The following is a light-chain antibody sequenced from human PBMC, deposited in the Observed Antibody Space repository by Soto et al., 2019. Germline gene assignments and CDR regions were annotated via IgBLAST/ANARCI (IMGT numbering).Light chain of an antibody. CDR2: ETS. CDR3: GTWDSSLSAGG. V-gene: IGLV2-23*01. J-gene: IGLJ3*02. Sequence: QSALTQPASVSGSPGQSVTISCTGTSSDFGSYKFVSWYQHHPGKVPKVIIYETSKRPSGVSDRFSGSKSGNTASLTISGLQAEDEADYYCGTWDSSLSAGGFGGGTKLTVL. CDR1: SSDFGSYKF.